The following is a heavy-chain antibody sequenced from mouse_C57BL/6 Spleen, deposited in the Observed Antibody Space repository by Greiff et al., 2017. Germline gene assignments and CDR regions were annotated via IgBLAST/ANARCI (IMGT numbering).Heavy chain of an antibody. Sequence: EVKLVESGAGLVKPGGSLKLSCAASGFTFSSYAMSWVRQTPGKGLEWVAYICSGGDYIYYADTVKGRFTITRDNARNTLYLQMSSLKSEDTAKYYCTRDRDESLFDYWGQGTTLTVSS. V-gene: IGHV5-9-1*02. D-gene: IGHD3-3*01. CDR1: GFTFSSYA. CDR3: TRDRDESLFDY. CDR2: ICSGGDYI. J-gene: IGHJ2*01.